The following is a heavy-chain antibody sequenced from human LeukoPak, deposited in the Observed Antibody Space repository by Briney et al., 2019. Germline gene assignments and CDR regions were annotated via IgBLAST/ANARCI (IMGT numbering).Heavy chain of an antibody. V-gene: IGHV1-18*01. Sequence: GASVKVSCKASGYTFTSYGISWVRQAPGQGLEWMGWISAYNGNTNYAQKFQGRVTMTRDTSTSTVYMELSSLRSEDTAVYYCARVEARYYGMDVWGQGTTVIVSS. CDR3: ARVEARYYGMDV. CDR2: ISAYNGNT. J-gene: IGHJ6*02. CDR1: GYTFTSYG.